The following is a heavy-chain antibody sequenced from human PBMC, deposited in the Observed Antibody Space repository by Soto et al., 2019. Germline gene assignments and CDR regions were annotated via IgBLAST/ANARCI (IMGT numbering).Heavy chain of an antibody. Sequence: QVQLQESGPGLVKPSQTLSLTCTVSGGSISSGGYYWSWIRQHPGRGLEWIGYIYYSGSTYYNPSLKSRVTISVDTSKNQFSLKLSSVTAADTAVYYCARDGIPGGSWPEYNWFDPWGQGTLVTVSS. CDR2: IYYSGST. J-gene: IGHJ5*02. CDR1: GGSISSGGYY. CDR3: ARDGIPGGSWPEYNWFDP. V-gene: IGHV4-31*03. D-gene: IGHD6-13*01.